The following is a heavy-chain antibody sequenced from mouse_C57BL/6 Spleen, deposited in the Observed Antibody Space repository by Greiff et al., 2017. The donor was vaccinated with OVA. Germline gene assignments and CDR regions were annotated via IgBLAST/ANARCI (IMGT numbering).Heavy chain of an antibody. CDR2: IDPSDSYT. CDR3: ARTGGYDPSGYFDV. CDR1: GYTFTSYW. V-gene: IGHV1-69*01. D-gene: IGHD2-3*01. Sequence: VQLQQPGAELVMPGASVKLSCKASGYTFTSYWMHWVKQRPGQGLEWIGEIDPSDSYTNYNQKFKGKSTLTVDKSSSTAYMQLSSLTSEDSAVYYCARTGGYDPSGYFDVWGTGTTVTVSS. J-gene: IGHJ1*03.